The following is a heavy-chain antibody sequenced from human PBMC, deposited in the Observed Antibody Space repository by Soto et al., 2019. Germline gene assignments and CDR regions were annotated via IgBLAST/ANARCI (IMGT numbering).Heavy chain of an antibody. CDR2: ISAFNGDT. Sequence: QVQLVQSGTEVKKPGASVNVSCKAFGYTFTSYGFSWVRQVPGQGLEWLGWISAFNGDTQYSQTMKGRLTVTTDTARTTVHMELRSLTPADTAVYYCAREAGWQRMVPYDWGQGTLVTVS. D-gene: IGHD6-25*01. CDR1: GYTFTSYG. J-gene: IGHJ4*02. V-gene: IGHV1-18*04. CDR3: AREAGWQRMVPYD.